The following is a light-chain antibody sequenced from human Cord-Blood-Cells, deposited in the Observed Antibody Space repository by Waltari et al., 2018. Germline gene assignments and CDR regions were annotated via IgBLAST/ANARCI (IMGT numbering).Light chain of an antibody. CDR2: DAS. J-gene: IGKJ2*01. V-gene: IGKV1-33*01. CDR3: QQYDNLPYT. Sequence: DIQMTQSPSSLSASVGDRVTITFQASQDISNYLNWYQQKPGKAPKLLIYDASNLETGVPSRFSGSGSGTEFTFTISSLQPEDIATYYCQQYDNLPYTFGQGTKLEIK. CDR1: QDISNY.